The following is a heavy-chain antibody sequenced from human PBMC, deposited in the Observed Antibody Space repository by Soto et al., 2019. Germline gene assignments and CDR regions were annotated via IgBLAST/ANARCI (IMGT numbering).Heavy chain of an antibody. CDR3: AKDKPLGYCSGGSCYSLAY. V-gene: IGHV3-30*18. Sequence: GGSLRLSCAASGFTFSSYGMHWVRQAPGKGLEWVAVISYDGSNKYYADSVKGRFTISRDNSKNTLYLQMNSLRAEDTAVYYCAKDKPLGYCSGGSCYSLAYWGQGTLVTVSS. J-gene: IGHJ4*02. D-gene: IGHD2-15*01. CDR2: ISYDGSNK. CDR1: GFTFSSYG.